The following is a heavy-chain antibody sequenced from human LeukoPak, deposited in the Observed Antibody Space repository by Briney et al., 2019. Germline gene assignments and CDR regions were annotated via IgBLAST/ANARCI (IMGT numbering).Heavy chain of an antibody. J-gene: IGHJ5*02. CDR2: IRYDGSNK. Sequence: PGGSLRLSCAASGFTFSSYGMHWVRQAPGKGLEWVAFIRYDGSNKYYADSVKGRFTISRDNSKNTLYLQMNSLRAEDTAVYYCARDSSGWYSPDLRGVLSWGQGTLVTVSS. V-gene: IGHV3-30*02. CDR1: GFTFSSYG. D-gene: IGHD6-19*01. CDR3: ARDSSGWYSPDLRGVLS.